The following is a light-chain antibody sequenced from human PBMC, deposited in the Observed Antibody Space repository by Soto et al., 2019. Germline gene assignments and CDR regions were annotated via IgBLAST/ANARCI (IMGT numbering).Light chain of an antibody. V-gene: IGLV2-14*01. J-gene: IGLJ1*01. CDR1: SSDVGDYNY. Sequence: QSALTQPASLSGSPGQSITISCTGTSSDVGDYNYVSWYQQHPGKAPKLMIYDVSSRPSGVSNRFSGSKSGNTASLTISGLQAEDEADYYCSSFTSSVTYVFGTGTKVTVL. CDR3: SSFTSSVTYV. CDR2: DVS.